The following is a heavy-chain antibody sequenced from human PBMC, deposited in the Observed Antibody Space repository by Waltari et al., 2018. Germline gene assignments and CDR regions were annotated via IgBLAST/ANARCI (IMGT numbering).Heavy chain of an antibody. Sequence: EVQLVESGGGFVQPGGSLRLSCAASGFTFSAYEMNWVRQTPGKGLEWLSYISGSGNTIYYADSVKGRCTVSRDNAKNSLYLQMNSLRPDDTAVYYCAGGTYYYDSSGYYSAEYFQHWGHGTLVTVSS. V-gene: IGHV3-48*03. CDR2: ISGSGNTI. CDR1: GFTFSAYE. J-gene: IGHJ1*01. D-gene: IGHD3-22*01. CDR3: AGGTYYYDSSGYYSAEYFQH.